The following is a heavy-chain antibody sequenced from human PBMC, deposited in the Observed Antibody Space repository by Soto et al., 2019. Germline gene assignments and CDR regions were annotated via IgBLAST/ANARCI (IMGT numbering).Heavy chain of an antibody. CDR2: VFYGGT. V-gene: IGHV4-59*01. Sequence: PXETLSLTCSVSGRARSSNYWSWIRQSPDEGLEWLGYVFYGGTDYNPSLGGRVSMSVETSKSQFSLKLTSVTVADTAVYYCASSRGALYFESWGPGIPVTVSS. CDR3: ASSRGALYFES. D-gene: IGHD3-16*01. CDR1: GRARSSNY. J-gene: IGHJ4*02.